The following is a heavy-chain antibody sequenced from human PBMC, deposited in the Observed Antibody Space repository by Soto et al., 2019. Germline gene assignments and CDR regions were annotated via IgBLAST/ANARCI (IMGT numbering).Heavy chain of an antibody. D-gene: IGHD1-26*01. CDR3: ARHRLFYDSGSHSSAPSHFKT. V-gene: IGHV1-69*01. CDR1: GGSFNGYA. Sequence: QVQLVQSGAEVKKPGSSVKVSCKASGGSFNGYAVSWVRQAPGRGLEWMGGLTPISGAATYAKNFQGRVSITADGPTTPAYLDLTSLTSEATAIYFCARHRLFYDSGSHSSAPSHFKTWGQGTLVSVSS. CDR2: LTPISGAA. J-gene: IGHJ5*02.